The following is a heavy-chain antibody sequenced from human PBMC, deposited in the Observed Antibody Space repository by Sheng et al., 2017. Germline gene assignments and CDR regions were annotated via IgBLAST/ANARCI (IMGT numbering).Heavy chain of an antibody. Sequence: EVQLVESGGGLVQPGGSLRLSCAASGFTFSSHEMNWVRQAPGKGLEWVSYISNSGSTIYYADSVKGRFTISRDNAKNSLYLQMNSLRAEDTAVYYCARSRPGVGDEYWGQGTLVTVSS. CDR3: ARSRPGVGDEY. CDR1: GFTFSSHE. J-gene: IGHJ4*02. CDR2: ISNSGSTI. D-gene: IGHD1-26*01. V-gene: IGHV3-48*03.